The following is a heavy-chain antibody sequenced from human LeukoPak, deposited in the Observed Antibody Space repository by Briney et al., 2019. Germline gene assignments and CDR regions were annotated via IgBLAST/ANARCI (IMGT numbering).Heavy chain of an antibody. CDR2: IHSGGST. V-gene: IGHV3-53*01. J-gene: IGHJ3*02. CDR1: AFTVSSKY. Sequence: PGGSLRLSCAASAFTVSSKYMSWVRHPQREGLEWVSAIHSGGSTYYADSVRARFTIPREHSKNKLNLQMNSLRAEDTAVYYCARGHSWSDRGAFDIWGQGTMVTVSS. D-gene: IGHD1-1*01. CDR3: ARGHSWSDRGAFDI.